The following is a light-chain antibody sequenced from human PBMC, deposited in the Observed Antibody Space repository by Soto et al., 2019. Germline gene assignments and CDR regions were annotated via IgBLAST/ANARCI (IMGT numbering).Light chain of an antibody. CDR2: AAS. Sequence: DIQMTQSPSSLSASVGDRVTITCRASQGISNYLAWYQQKPGKVPKLLIYAASTLKSGLPSWFSGSGSATDLTLTISSLQPEYVATYYYQKYNSAPYTFGPGTKVDIK. J-gene: IGKJ3*01. CDR1: QGISNY. V-gene: IGKV1-27*01. CDR3: QKYNSAPYT.